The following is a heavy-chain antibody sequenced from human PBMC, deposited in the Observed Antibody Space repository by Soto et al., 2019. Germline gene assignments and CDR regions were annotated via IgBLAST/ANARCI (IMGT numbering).Heavy chain of an antibody. V-gene: IGHV4-31*03. CDR1: GGSISSGGYY. D-gene: IGHD3-22*01. Sequence: LSLTCTVSGGSISSGGYYWSWIRQHPGKGLEWIGYIYYSGSTYYNPSLKSRVTISVDTSKNQFSLKLSSVTAADTAVYYCAVRHSSGADAFDIWGQGTMVTVSS. CDR3: AVRHSSGADAFDI. J-gene: IGHJ3*02. CDR2: IYYSGST.